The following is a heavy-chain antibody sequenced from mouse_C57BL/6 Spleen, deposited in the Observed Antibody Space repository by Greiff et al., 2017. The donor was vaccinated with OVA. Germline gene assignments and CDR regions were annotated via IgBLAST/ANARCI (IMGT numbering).Heavy chain of an antibody. D-gene: IGHD1-1*01. CDR2: IYPGSGST. Sequence: QVQLQQPGAELVKPGASVKMSCKASGYTFTSYWITWVKQRPGQGLEWIGDIYPGSGSTNYNEKFKSKATLTVDTSSSTAYMQLSSLTSEDYAVYYCARSYYDSSYSNYWGQGTTLTVSA. J-gene: IGHJ2*01. V-gene: IGHV1-55*01. CDR3: ARSYYDSSYSNY. CDR1: GYTFTSYW.